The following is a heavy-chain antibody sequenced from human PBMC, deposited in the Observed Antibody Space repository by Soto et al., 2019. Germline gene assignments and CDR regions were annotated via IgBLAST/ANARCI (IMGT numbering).Heavy chain of an antibody. CDR3: ARGGSLGFYYYYGMGV. V-gene: IGHV3-13*01. D-gene: IGHD3-16*01. J-gene: IGHJ6*02. Sequence: SLRLSCAASGFTFSSYSMNWVRQATGKGLEWVSAIGTAGDTYYPGSVKGRFTISRENAKNSLYLRMNSLRAGDTAVYYCARGGSLGFYYYYGMGVWGQGTTVTVSS. CDR1: GFTFSSYS. CDR2: IGTAGDT.